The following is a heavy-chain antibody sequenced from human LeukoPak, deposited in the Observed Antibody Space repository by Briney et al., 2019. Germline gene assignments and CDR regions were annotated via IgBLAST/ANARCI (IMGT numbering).Heavy chain of an antibody. CDR2: ISYDGSNK. V-gene: IGHV3-30*18. CDR3: AKDFRQLWSYFDY. CDR1: GFTFSSYG. J-gene: IGHJ4*02. Sequence: GGSLRLSCAASGFTFSSYGMHWVRQAPGKGLEWVAVISYDGSNKYYADSVKGPFTISRDNSKNTRYLQMNSLRAEDTAVYYCAKDFRQLWSYFDYWGPGTLVTVSS. D-gene: IGHD5-18*01.